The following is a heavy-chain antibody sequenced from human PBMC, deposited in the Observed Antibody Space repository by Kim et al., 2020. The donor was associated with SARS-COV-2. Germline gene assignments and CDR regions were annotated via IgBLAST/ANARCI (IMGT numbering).Heavy chain of an antibody. CDR1: GFTFSSYG. Sequence: GGSLRLSCAASGFTFSSYGMHWVRQAPGKGLEWVAVISYDGSNKYYADSVKGRFTISRDNSKNTLYLQMNSLRAEDTAVYYCAKGGVLRSLEWLSPDPWG. CDR3: AKGGVLRSLEWLSPDP. V-gene: IGHV3-30*18. J-gene: IGHJ5*02. CDR2: ISYDGSNK. D-gene: IGHD3-3*01.